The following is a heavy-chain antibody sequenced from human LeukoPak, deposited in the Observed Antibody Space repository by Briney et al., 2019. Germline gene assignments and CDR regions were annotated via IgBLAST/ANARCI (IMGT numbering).Heavy chain of an antibody. CDR3: AKVEQYDGSGSYYPDY. CDR2: ISGSGCST. CDR1: GFTFSSHA. J-gene: IGHJ4*02. Sequence: PGGSLRLSCAASGFTFSSHAMSWVRQAPGKGLEWVSAISGSGCSTYYADSVKGRFTISRDNSKNTLYLQMNSLRAEDTAVYYCAKVEQYDGSGSYYPDYWGQGTLVTVSS. V-gene: IGHV3-23*01. D-gene: IGHD3-10*01.